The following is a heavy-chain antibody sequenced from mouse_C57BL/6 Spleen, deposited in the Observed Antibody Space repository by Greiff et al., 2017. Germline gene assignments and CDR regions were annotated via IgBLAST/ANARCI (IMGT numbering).Heavy chain of an antibody. Sequence: EVKLVESGGDLVKPGGSLKLSCAASGFTFSSYGMTWVRQTPDKRLEWVATISSGGSYTYYPDSVKGRSTFSIDNAKNTLYLHMSSLKSEDTAMYYCARRSEEYYAMDYWGQGTSVTVSS. J-gene: IGHJ4*01. V-gene: IGHV5-6*02. CDR2: ISSGGSYT. CDR3: ARRSEEYYAMDY. CDR1: GFTFSSYG.